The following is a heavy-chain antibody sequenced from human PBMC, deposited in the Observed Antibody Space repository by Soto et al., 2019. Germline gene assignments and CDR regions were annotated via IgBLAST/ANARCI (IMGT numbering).Heavy chain of an antibody. V-gene: IGHV3-23*01. D-gene: IGHD1-7*01. CDR3: AQVRRGRLDLRSLNWFDP. CDR1: GFTFSSYA. J-gene: IGHJ5*02. CDR2: ISGSGGST. Sequence: GGSLRLSCAASGFTFSSYAMSWVRQAPGKGLEWVSAISGSGGSTYYADSVKGRFTISRDNSKNTLYLQMNSLRAEDTNVYYWAQVRRGRLDLRSLNWFDPWGQGSLVTVSS.